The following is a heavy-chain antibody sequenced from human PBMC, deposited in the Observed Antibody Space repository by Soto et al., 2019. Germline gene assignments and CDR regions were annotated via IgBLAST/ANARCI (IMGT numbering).Heavy chain of an antibody. V-gene: IGHV4-59*08. J-gene: IGHJ5*02. CDR2: IYYSGST. D-gene: IGHD4-4*01. CDR3: ARQSYSNYDWFDP. Sequence: SETLSLTCTFSGCSISSYYWSWIRQPPGKGLEWIGYIYYSGSTNYNPSLKSRVTISVDTSKNQFSLKLSSVTAADTAVYYCARQSYSNYDWFDPWGQGTLVTVSS. CDR1: GCSISSYY.